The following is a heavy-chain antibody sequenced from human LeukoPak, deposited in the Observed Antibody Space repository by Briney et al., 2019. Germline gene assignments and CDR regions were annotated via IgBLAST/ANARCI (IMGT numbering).Heavy chain of an antibody. Sequence: PSETLSLTCTVSGGSVSSGSYYWSWIRQPPGKGLEWIGYIYYSGSTNYNPSLKSRVTISVDTSKNQFSLKLSSVTAADTAVYYCARDLVSSGWYLGFDYWGQGTLVTVSS. J-gene: IGHJ4*02. CDR1: GGSVSSGSYY. CDR3: ARDLVSSGWYLGFDY. V-gene: IGHV4-61*01. CDR2: IYYSGST. D-gene: IGHD6-19*01.